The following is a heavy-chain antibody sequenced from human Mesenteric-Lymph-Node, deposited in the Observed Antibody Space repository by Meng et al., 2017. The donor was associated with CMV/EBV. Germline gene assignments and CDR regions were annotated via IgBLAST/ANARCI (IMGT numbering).Heavy chain of an antibody. CDR1: GGSISSSSYY. D-gene: IGHD2-21*01. Sequence: SETLSLTCTVSGGSISSSSYYWGWIRQPPGKGLEWIGSIFYSGSTYYNPSLKSRVTISVDTSQNQFSLKLTSVTAADTAVYYCARGGVLWCPLNWGQGTLVTVSS. V-gene: IGHV4-39*07. CDR2: IFYSGST. J-gene: IGHJ1*01. CDR3: ARGGVLWCPLN.